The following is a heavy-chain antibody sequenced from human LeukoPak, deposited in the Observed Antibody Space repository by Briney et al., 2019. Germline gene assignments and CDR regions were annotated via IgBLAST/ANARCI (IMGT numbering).Heavy chain of an antibody. V-gene: IGHV3-74*01. CDR1: GFTFSSYW. J-gene: IGHJ4*02. Sequence: PGGSLRLSCAASGFTFSSYWMHWVRQAPGKGLVWVSRISSDGSSTNYADSVKGRFTISRDNAKNTLYLQMNSLRADDTAVYYCARTIVASFYSDFWGQGTLVIVSS. D-gene: IGHD2-21*01. CDR3: ARTIVASFYSDF. CDR2: ISSDGSST.